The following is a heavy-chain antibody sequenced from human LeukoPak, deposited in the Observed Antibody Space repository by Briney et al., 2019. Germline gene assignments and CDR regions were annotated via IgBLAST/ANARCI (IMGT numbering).Heavy chain of an antibody. CDR3: ARTRGAFDL. CDR2: IFYSGST. J-gene: IGHJ3*01. CDR1: GGSVNNGPYY. V-gene: IGHV4-61*01. Sequence: SQTLSLTCTVSGGSVNNGPYYWSWIRQPPGKGLEWIGNIFYSGSTNYNPSLKSRVTISVDTSKNQFSLKLSSVTAADTAVYYCARTRGAFDLWGQGTMVTVSS.